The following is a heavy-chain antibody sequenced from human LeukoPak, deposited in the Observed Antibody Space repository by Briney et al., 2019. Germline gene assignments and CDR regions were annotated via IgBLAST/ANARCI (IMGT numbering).Heavy chain of an antibody. J-gene: IGHJ3*02. CDR3: ARERGLRYFDWLDDAFDI. D-gene: IGHD3-9*01. Sequence: SETLSLTCAVYGGSFSGYYWSWIRQPPGKGLEWIGEINHSGSTNYNPSLKSRVTISVDTSKNQFSLKLSSVTAADTAVYHCARERGLRYFDWLDDAFDIWGQGTMVTVSS. CDR2: INHSGST. V-gene: IGHV4-34*01. CDR1: GGSFSGYY.